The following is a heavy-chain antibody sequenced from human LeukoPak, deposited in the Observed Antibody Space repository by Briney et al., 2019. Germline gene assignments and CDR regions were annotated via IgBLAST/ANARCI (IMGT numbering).Heavy chain of an antibody. J-gene: IGHJ3*02. Sequence: SETLSLTCAVYGGSFSGYYWSWIRQPPGKGLEWIGEINHSGSTNYNPSLKSRVTISVDTSKNQFSLKLSSVTAADTAVYYCARTRGKGGYYYHDAFDIWGQGTMVTVSS. V-gene: IGHV4-34*01. CDR1: GGSFSGYY. CDR3: ARTRGKGGYYYHDAFDI. D-gene: IGHD3-22*01. CDR2: INHSGST.